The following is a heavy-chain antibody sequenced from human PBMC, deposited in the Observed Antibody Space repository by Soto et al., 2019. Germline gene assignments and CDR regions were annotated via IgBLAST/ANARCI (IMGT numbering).Heavy chain of an antibody. CDR2: IYYSGST. Sequence: SETLSRTCTVSGGSISSGGYYWSWIRQHPGKGLEWIGYIYYSGSTYYNPSLKSRVTISVDTSKNQFSLKLSSVTAADTTVYYCARTGGYDYVHFDYWGQGTLVTVSS. CDR3: ARTGGYDYVHFDY. J-gene: IGHJ4*02. V-gene: IGHV4-31*03. CDR1: GGSISSGGYY. D-gene: IGHD5-12*01.